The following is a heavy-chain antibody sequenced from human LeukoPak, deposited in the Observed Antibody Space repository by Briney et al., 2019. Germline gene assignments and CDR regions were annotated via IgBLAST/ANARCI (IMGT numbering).Heavy chain of an antibody. CDR2: ISGSGGST. CDR1: GFTFSSYA. J-gene: IGHJ3*02. Sequence: GGSLRLSCAASGFTFSSYAMSWVRQAPGKGLEWVSAISGSGGSTYYADSVKGRFTISRDNSKNTLYLQMNSLRAEDTAVYYCAKDIVVVTAIPGAFDIWGQGTMVTVSS. CDR3: AKDIVVVTAIPGAFDI. D-gene: IGHD2-21*02. V-gene: IGHV3-23*01.